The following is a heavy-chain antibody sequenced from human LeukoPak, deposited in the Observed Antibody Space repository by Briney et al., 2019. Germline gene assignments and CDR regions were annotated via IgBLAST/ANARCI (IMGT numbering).Heavy chain of an antibody. CDR1: GSTFTSYW. CDR3: ARHQRGEWTDAFDI. Sequence: GESLKISCQGSGSTFTSYWIGWVRQLPGKGLEGMGIIYPGDSDTRYSPSFQGQVTISADKSISTAYLQWSSLKASDTAMYYCARHQRGEWTDAFDIWGQGTMVTVSS. CDR2: IYPGDSDT. V-gene: IGHV5-51*01. D-gene: IGHD3-16*01. J-gene: IGHJ3*02.